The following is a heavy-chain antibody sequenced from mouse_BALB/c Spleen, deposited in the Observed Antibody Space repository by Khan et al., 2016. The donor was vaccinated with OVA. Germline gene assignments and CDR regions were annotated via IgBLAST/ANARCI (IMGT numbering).Heavy chain of an antibody. CDR1: GYSFTSYY. CDR2: IDPFSGDT. V-gene: IGHV1S135*01. D-gene: IGHD2-13*01. Sequence: EVQLQQSGPELMKPGASVKISCKASGYSFTSYYIHWVMESHGKSLEWIGYIDPFSGDTTYNQKFKGKATLTVDKSSSTAYILLSNLTSDDSADYYRTRHGDVAWFTYWGQGTLVTVSA. CDR3: TRHGDVAWFTY. J-gene: IGHJ3*01.